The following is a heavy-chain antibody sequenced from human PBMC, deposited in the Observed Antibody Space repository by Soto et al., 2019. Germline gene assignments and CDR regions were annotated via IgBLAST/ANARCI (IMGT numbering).Heavy chain of an antibody. J-gene: IGHJ3*02. Sequence: SETLSLTCAVSGGSISSSNWWSWVRQPPGKGLEWIGEIYHSGSTNYNPSLKSRVTISVDKSKNQFSLKLSSVTAADTAVYYCARDTLVLLPPAIGPIPRPPITRGDAFDIWGQGTMVTVSS. D-gene: IGHD2-2*02. CDR3: ARDTLVLLPPAIGPIPRPPITRGDAFDI. V-gene: IGHV4-4*02. CDR2: IYHSGST. CDR1: GGSISSSNW.